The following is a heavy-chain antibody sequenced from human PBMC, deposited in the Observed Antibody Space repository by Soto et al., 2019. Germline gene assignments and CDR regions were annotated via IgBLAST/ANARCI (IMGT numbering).Heavy chain of an antibody. D-gene: IGHD3-16*01. V-gene: IGHV3-23*01. CDR3: AKFRGPSYSYYSMDV. Sequence: EVQLLESGGGLVQPGGSLRLSCAASGFTFGSYAMNWLRQAPGRGLECVSFISGSGRTTYYADSVKGRFTVSRDNSKNTPYLQMNNLRAEDTALYYCAKFRGPSYSYYSMDVWGKGTTVTVSS. J-gene: IGHJ6*03. CDR1: GFTFGSYA. CDR2: ISGSGRTT.